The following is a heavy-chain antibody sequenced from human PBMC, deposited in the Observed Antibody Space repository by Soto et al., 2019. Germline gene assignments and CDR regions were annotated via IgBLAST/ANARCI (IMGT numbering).Heavy chain of an antibody. Sequence: QVQLVQSGAEVKKPGSSVKVSCKASGGTFSSYAISWVRQAPGQGLEWMGGIIPIFGTANYAQKFQGRVTIAADESTSTAYMELRSLRSEDTAVYYCARSGVVGATYYYYYGMDVWGQGTTVTVSS. V-gene: IGHV1-69*01. J-gene: IGHJ6*02. CDR3: ARSGVVGATYYYYYGMDV. CDR2: IIPIFGTA. D-gene: IGHD1-26*01. CDR1: GGTFSSYA.